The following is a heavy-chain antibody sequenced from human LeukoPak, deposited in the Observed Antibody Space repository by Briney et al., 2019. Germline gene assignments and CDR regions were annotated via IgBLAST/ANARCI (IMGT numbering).Heavy chain of an antibody. Sequence: ASVKVSCKASGYTFTSYGISWVRQAPGQGLEWMGWISAYNGNTNYAQKLQGRVTMTTDTSTSTAYMELRSLRPDDTAVYYCARSYYDSSGSPFAYWGQGTLVTVSS. CDR2: ISAYNGNT. CDR3: ARSYYDSSGSPFAY. CDR1: GYTFTSYG. V-gene: IGHV1-18*01. J-gene: IGHJ4*02. D-gene: IGHD3-22*01.